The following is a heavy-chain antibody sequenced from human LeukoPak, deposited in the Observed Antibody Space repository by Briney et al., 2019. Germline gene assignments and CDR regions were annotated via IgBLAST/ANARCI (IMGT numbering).Heavy chain of an antibody. J-gene: IGHJ6*03. D-gene: IGHD2-21*02. V-gene: IGHV3-21*01. Sequence: PGGSLRLSCAASGFTFSSYSMKWVRQAPGKGLEWVSSISSSSSYIYYADSVKGRFTISRDNAKNSLYLQMNSLRAEDTAVYYCARGYCGGDCPIAPYYYYMDVWGKGTTVTVSS. CDR1: GFTFSSYS. CDR3: ARGYCGGDCPIAPYYYYMDV. CDR2: ISSSSSYI.